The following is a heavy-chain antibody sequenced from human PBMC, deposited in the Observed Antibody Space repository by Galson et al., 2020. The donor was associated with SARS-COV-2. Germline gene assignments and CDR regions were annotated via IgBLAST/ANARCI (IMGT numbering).Heavy chain of an antibody. CDR2: IRWNSGSI. J-gene: IGHJ4*02. CDR1: GFTFDDYA. V-gene: IGHV3-9*01. Sequence: SLKISCAASGFTFDDYAMHWVRQAPGKGLEWVSGIRWNSGSIGYADSVKGRFTISRDNAKNSLYLQMNSLRAEDTALYYCAKDLTPGIAVADYWGQGTLVTVSS. CDR3: AKDLTPGIAVADY. D-gene: IGHD6-19*01.